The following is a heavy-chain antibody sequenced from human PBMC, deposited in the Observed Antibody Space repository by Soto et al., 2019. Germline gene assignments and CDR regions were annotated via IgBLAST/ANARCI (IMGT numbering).Heavy chain of an antibody. CDR1: SGSISGYY. V-gene: IGHV4-59*01. D-gene: IGHD3-9*01. CDR2: IHYSGNP. CDR3: ARGYLGNXWYYYFDN. J-gene: IGHJ4*02. Sequence: PSETLSLTCTVSSGSISGYYWGWIRQPPGEGLEWIGYIHYSGNPHYNPSLKSRVAISVDTSRSQFSLRLSSVTAADTAVYYCARGYLGNXWYYYFDNWGQGALVTVSS.